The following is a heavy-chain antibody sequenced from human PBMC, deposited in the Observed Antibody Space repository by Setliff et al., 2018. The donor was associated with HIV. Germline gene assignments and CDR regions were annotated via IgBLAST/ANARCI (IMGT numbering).Heavy chain of an antibody. CDR2: ITYSGSA. CDR3: ARDWGSVGASDY. Sequence: SETLSLTCAVSGGSFSGYYWNWIRQPPGKGLEWIGYITYSGSAYYNPSLKSRVTIFADTSKNQFSLNLTSVTAADTAVYYCARDWGSVGASDYWGQGTLVTVSS. J-gene: IGHJ4*02. CDR1: GGSFSGYY. D-gene: IGHD1-26*01. V-gene: IGHV4-30-4*08.